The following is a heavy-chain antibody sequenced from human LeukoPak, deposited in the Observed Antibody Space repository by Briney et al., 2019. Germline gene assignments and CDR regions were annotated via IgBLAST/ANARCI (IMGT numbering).Heavy chain of an antibody. J-gene: IGHJ4*02. V-gene: IGHV3-30-3*01. CDR3: ASPYSGTYSYFDY. D-gene: IGHD1-26*01. Sequence: GGSLRLSCAASGFTFSTYAMHWVRQAPGTGREWVAVTSYDGSNKYYADSVKGRFTISRDNSNNTLYLQMNSLRAEDTAVYYCASPYSGTYSYFDYWGQGPLVTVSS. CDR2: TSYDGSNK. CDR1: GFTFSTYA.